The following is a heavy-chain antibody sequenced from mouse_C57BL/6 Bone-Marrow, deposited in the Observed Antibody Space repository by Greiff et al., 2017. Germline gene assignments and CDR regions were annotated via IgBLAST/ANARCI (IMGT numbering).Heavy chain of an antibody. V-gene: IGHV1-66*01. Sequence: VQLHQSGPELVKPGASVKISCKASGYSFTSYYIHWVKQRPGQGLEWIGWIYPGSGNTKYNEKFKGKATLTADTSSSTAYMQRSSLTSEDSAVYYCALGRAWFAYWGQGTLVTVSA. J-gene: IGHJ3*01. CDR3: ALGRAWFAY. CDR1: GYSFTSYY. D-gene: IGHD4-1*01. CDR2: IYPGSGNT.